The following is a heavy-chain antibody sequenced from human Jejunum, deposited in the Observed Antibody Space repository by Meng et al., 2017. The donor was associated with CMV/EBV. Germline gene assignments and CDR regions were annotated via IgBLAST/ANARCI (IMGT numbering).Heavy chain of an antibody. D-gene: IGHD1-7*01. CDR3: ARENYANPDY. V-gene: IGHV3-11*05. J-gene: IGHJ4*02. CDR1: GFSFSDHY. Sequence: QLQLVEPGGGVVKPGGSLRLSCAASGFSFSDHYMSWVRQAPGKGLEWVSYISTRSTYTDYADSVKGRFTISRDNAKNSLYLQMNSLRVEDTAVYYCARENYANPDYWCQGTLGTVSS. CDR2: ISTRSTYT.